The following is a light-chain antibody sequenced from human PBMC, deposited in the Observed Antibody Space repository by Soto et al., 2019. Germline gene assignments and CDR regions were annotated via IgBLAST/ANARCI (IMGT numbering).Light chain of an antibody. Sequence: EIVMTQSPATLSVSPGERATLSCRASQSVNSKLAWYQQKPGRAPRLLIYGASTRATGIPARFSGSGSGTEFTLTISSLQSEDFATYYCQQYNKYPWTFGQGTKVQIK. J-gene: IGKJ1*01. CDR2: GAS. CDR3: QQYNKYPWT. CDR1: QSVNSK. V-gene: IGKV3-15*01.